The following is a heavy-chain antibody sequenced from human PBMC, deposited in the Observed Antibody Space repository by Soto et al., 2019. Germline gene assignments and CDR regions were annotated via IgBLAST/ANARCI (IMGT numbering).Heavy chain of an antibody. D-gene: IGHD3-16*02. CDR1: GGSISSGDYY. Sequence: PSETLSLTCTVSGGSISSGDYYWSWIRQPPGKGLEWIGYIYYSGSTYYNPSLKSRVTISVDTSKNQFSLKLSSVTAADTAVYYCARDIVFAAIYSPHEHWFDPWGQGTLVTVSS. V-gene: IGHV4-30-4*01. CDR2: IYYSGST. CDR3: ARDIVFAAIYSPHEHWFDP. J-gene: IGHJ5*02.